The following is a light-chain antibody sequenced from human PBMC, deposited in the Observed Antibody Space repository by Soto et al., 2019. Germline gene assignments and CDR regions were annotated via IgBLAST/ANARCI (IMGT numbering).Light chain of an antibody. CDR1: QSISSW. CDR3: QQYDSYPLT. V-gene: IGKV1-5*03. Sequence: DIQMTQSPSTLSASVGDRVTITCRASQSISSWLAWYQHKPGKAPNLLIYKAPSLESGVPSRFRGSGSGTELTLAVSSLQPDDLATYYCQQYDSYPLTFGGGTKVEIK. CDR2: KAP. J-gene: IGKJ4*01.